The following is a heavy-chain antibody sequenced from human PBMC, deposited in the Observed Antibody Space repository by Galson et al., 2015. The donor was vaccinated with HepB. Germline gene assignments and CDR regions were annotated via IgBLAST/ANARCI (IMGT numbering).Heavy chain of an antibody. J-gene: IGHJ4*02. V-gene: IGHV5-51*03. Sequence: QSGAEVKKPGESLKISCKGFGYSFSSYWIAWVRQMPGKGLEWMGIVYPGDSDTKYSPSFQGQVTVSADKSISAAYLQWTSLKASDTAIYYCARVEYSSSLLPYFLDYWGQGTLVTVSS. CDR1: GYSFSSYW. CDR2: VYPGDSDT. D-gene: IGHD6-6*01. CDR3: ARVEYSSSLLPYFLDY.